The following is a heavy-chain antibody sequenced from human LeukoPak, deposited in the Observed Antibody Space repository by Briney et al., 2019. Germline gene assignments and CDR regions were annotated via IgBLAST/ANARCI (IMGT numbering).Heavy chain of an antibody. J-gene: IGHJ4*02. Sequence: SETLSLTCTVSGGSVSGGNYYCSWIRQSPGQGLEWIGYIHYSGSTVYNPSLKSRVTMSIDTSKNQFSLNLSSVTAADTAVYYCARTGSTGGYWGKGTLVTVSS. D-gene: IGHD1-1*01. CDR2: IHYSGST. CDR1: GGSVSGGNYY. V-gene: IGHV4-61*01. CDR3: ARTGSTGGY.